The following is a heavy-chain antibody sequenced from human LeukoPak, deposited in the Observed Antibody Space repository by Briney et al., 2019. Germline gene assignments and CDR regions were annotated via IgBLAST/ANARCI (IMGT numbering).Heavy chain of an antibody. Sequence: QPGGSLRLSCAASGFTVSSNYMSWVRQAPGKGLEWVSVIYSGGSTYYADSVKGRFTISRDNSKNTLYLQMNSLRAEDTAVYYCAREWLEMATIKDYYYGMDVWGQGTTVTVSS. CDR2: IYSGGST. V-gene: IGHV3-66*01. J-gene: IGHJ6*02. CDR1: GFTVSSNY. CDR3: AREWLEMATIKDYYYGMDV. D-gene: IGHD5-24*01.